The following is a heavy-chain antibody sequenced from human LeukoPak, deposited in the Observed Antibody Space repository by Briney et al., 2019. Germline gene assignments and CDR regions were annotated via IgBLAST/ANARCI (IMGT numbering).Heavy chain of an antibody. CDR3: AKMDQLLDLFDY. Sequence: PGGSLRLSCAASGFTFSSYAMSWVRQAPGKGLEWVSAISGSGGSTYYADSAKGRFTISRDNSKNTLYLQMNSLRAEDTAVYYCAKMDQLLDLFDYWGQGTLVTVSS. CDR1: GFTFSSYA. D-gene: IGHD2-2*01. J-gene: IGHJ4*02. V-gene: IGHV3-23*01. CDR2: ISGSGGST.